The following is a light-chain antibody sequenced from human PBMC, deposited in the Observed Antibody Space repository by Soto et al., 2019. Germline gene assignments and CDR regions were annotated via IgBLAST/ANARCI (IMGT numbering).Light chain of an antibody. CDR2: GNN. J-gene: IGLJ3*02. CDR1: SSNIGNNT. Sequence: QSVLTQPPSASGTPGQRVTISCSGSSSNIGNNTVNWYQQLPGTAPKLLIYGNNHRTSGVPDRFSGSKSGTSASLANSGLQSEDEADYFCAAWDDSLNGPVFGGGTQLTVL. V-gene: IGLV1-44*01. CDR3: AAWDDSLNGPV.